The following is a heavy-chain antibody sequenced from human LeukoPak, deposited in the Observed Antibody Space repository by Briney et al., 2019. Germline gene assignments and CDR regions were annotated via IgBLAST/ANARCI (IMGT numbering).Heavy chain of an antibody. CDR3: ATSAISGSYNGPFDY. CDR1: GFTFSSYG. Sequence: PGGSLRHSCAASGFTFSSYGMHWVRQAPGKGLEWVAVISYDGSNKYYADSVKGRFTISRDNSKNTLYLQMNSLRPEDTAVYYCATSAISGSYNGPFDYWGQGTLVTVSS. CDR2: ISYDGSNK. D-gene: IGHD3-10*01. V-gene: IGHV3-30*03. J-gene: IGHJ4*02.